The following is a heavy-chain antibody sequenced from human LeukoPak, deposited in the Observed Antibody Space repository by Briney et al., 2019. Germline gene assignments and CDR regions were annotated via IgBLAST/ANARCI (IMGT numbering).Heavy chain of an antibody. CDR1: GYTFTGYY. D-gene: IGHD6-6*01. V-gene: IGHV1-2*02. J-gene: IGHJ6*02. CDR3: ARAAPSPYYYYYGMDV. Sequence: ASVKVSCKASGYTFTGYYMHWVRQAPGQGLEWMGWINPNSGGTNYAQKFQGRVTMTRGTSISTAYMELSRLRSDDTAVYYCARAAPSPYYYYYGMDVWGQGTTVTVSS. CDR2: INPNSGGT.